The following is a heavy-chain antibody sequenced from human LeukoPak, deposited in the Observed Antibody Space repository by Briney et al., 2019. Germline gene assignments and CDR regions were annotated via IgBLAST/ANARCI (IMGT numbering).Heavy chain of an antibody. V-gene: IGHV4-30-2*01. CDR1: GGSISSGGYY. D-gene: IGHD3-16*01. Sequence: SQTLSLTCTVSGGSISSGGYYWSWIRQPPGKGLEWIGEINHSGSTNYNPSLKSRVTISVDTSKNQFSLKLSSVTAADTAVYYCARGLNSAWDYWGQGTLVTVSS. CDR2: INHSGST. J-gene: IGHJ4*02. CDR3: ARGLNSAWDY.